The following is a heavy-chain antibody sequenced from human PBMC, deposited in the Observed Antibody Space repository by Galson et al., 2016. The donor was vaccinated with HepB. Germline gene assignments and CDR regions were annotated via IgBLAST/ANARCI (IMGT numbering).Heavy chain of an antibody. Sequence: SETLSLTCTVSGDSISSSSYYWGWIRQPPGKGLEWIGNIYYSGSTYYNPSLKSRVTISVDTSKNQFSLKLSSVTAADTAVYYCARQRLTGSRWYVAWYYYSAVDVWGQGTTVSVSS. CDR3: ARQRLTGSRWYVAWYYYSAVDV. D-gene: IGHD6-13*01. J-gene: IGHJ6*02. V-gene: IGHV4-39*01. CDR2: IYYSGST. CDR1: GDSISSSSYY.